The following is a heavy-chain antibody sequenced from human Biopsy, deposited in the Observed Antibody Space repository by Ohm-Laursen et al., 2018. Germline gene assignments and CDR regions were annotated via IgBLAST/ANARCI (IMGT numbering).Heavy chain of an antibody. CDR3: ATKLTGYFHH. CDR1: GGTFSNYG. CDR2: NIPILGTG. V-gene: IGHV1-69*06. Sequence: SVKVSCKAPGGTFSNYGVYWVRQAPGQGLEWLGGNIPILGTGNYAQKFQDRVTVAADTSTSTATMELRSLRSDDTAVYYCATKLTGYFHHWGQGTLVIVSS. D-gene: IGHD3-9*01. J-gene: IGHJ1*01.